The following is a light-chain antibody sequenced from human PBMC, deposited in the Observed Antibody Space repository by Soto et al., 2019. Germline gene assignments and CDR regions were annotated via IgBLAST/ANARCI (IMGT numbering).Light chain of an antibody. Sequence: QSVLTQPPSASGTPGQSVTLSCSGSTSNIGSNAVNWYQQLPGTAPKLLIYKNNQRPSGVPDRFSGSKFGTSASLAINGLQSEDEADYHCAAWDDSLHGVAFGGGTKLTVL. CDR3: AAWDDSLHGVA. CDR2: KNN. J-gene: IGLJ3*02. CDR1: TSNIGSNA. V-gene: IGLV1-44*01.